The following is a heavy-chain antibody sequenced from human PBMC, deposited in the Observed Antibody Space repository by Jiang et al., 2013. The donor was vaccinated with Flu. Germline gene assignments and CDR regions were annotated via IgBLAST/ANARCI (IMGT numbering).Heavy chain of an antibody. CDR3: ARDLPYCSSTNCYGRYFDY. Sequence: QTLSLTCAISGDSVSSNSAAWNWIRQSPSRGLEWLGRTYYRSKWYNDYAVSVKSRIIISPDTSKNQFSLQLNSVTPEDTAVYYCARDLPYCSSTNCYGRYFDYWGQGTLVTVSS. CDR2: TYYRSKWYN. D-gene: IGHD2-2*01. J-gene: IGHJ4*02. CDR1: GDSVSSNSAA. V-gene: IGHV6-1*01.